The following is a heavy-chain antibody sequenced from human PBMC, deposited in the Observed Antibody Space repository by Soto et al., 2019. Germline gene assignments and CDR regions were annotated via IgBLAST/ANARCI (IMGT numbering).Heavy chain of an antibody. V-gene: IGHV3-15*07. J-gene: IGHJ4*02. CDR2: IKSKTDGETT. CDR1: SFTFSNAW. D-gene: IGHD3-3*02. CDR3: ATDHFRRLSNDY. Sequence: PGGSLRLSCAASSFTFSNAWMNWVRQAPGKGLEWVGRIKSKTDGETTDYGAPVKGRFTISRDDSKTTLYLQMNSLKTEDTSVYYCATDHFRRLSNDYWGQGTLVTVSS.